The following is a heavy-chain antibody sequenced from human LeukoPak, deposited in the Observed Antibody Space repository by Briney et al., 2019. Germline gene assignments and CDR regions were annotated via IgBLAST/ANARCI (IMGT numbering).Heavy chain of an antibody. D-gene: IGHD2-2*01. CDR2: IIPIFGRA. V-gene: IGHV1-69*13. CDR3: AVVVVPAAIHMGGYYYYYMDV. Sequence: SVKVSCKASGGTFSSYAISWVRQAPGQGLEWMGGIIPIFGRANYAQKFQGRVTITADESTSTAYMELSRLRSEDTAVYYCAVVVVPAAIHMGGYYYYYMDVWGKGTTVTVSS. J-gene: IGHJ6*03. CDR1: GGTFSSYA.